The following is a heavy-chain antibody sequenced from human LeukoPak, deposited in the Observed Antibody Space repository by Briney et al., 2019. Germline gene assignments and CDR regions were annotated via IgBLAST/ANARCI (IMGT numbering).Heavy chain of an antibody. CDR2: ISGGGAST. V-gene: IGHV3-23*01. J-gene: IGHJ6*03. CDR1: GFTFTSCA. D-gene: IGHD4-17*01. CDR3: AKGGRRYGDAPLIYYYYMDV. Sequence: GGSLRLSCAASGFTFTSCAMSWVRQAPGKGLEWVSAISGGGASTYYADSVKGRFTISRDNSKNTLYLQMNSTRAEDTAAYYCAKGGRRYGDAPLIYYYYMDVWGKGTTVTVSS.